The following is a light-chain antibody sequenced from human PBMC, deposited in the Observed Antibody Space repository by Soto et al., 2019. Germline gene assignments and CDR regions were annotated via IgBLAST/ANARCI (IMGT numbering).Light chain of an antibody. J-gene: IGKJ2*01. V-gene: IGKV3-20*01. CDR1: QSVSSSY. CDR2: GTG. Sequence: EIGLTQSPCTLSLSPGERATLSCRASQSVSSSYLAWYQHKRGQAPRLLMFGTGSRATGIPDRFSGTGSGTDFTLIINRLEPEDFAVYYCQQYSSTPHTFGQGTKVDIK. CDR3: QQYSSTPHT.